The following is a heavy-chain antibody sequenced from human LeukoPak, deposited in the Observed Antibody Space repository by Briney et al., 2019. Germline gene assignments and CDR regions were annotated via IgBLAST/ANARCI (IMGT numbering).Heavy chain of an antibody. CDR3: AASRPQSGYYYYYGMDV. V-gene: IGHV1-58*02. CDR2: IVVGSGNT. J-gene: IGHJ6*02. CDR1: GFTFTSSA. D-gene: IGHD6-25*01. Sequence: GASVKVSCKASGFTFTSSAMRWVRQARGQRLEWIGWIVVGSGNTNYAQKFQERVTITRDMSTGTAYMELSSLRSEDTAVYYCAASRPQSGYYYYYGMDVWGQGTTVTVSS.